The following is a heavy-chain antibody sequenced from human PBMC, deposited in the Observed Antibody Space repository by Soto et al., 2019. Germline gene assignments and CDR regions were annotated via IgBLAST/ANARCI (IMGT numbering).Heavy chain of an antibody. CDR1: GFTFSSYS. CDR3: ARDYSSSWYYYGMDV. CDR2: ISSSSSTM. D-gene: IGHD6-13*01. V-gene: IGHV3-48*02. Sequence: EVQLVESGGGLVQPGGSLRLSCAASGFTFSSYSMNWVRQAPGKGLEWVSFISSSSSTMFYADSVKGRFTISRDNAKNSLYLQMNNLRDEDTAVYYCARDYSSSWYYYGMDVWGQGTTVTVPS. J-gene: IGHJ6*02.